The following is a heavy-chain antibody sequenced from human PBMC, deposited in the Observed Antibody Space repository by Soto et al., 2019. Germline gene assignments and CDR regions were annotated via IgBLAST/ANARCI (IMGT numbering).Heavy chain of an antibody. V-gene: IGHV3-9*01. CDR1: GFSFDDYA. J-gene: IGHJ4*02. CDR2: ISWNSGSI. CDR3: ATAYSGYYSLVEYFDY. Sequence: EVQLVESGGGLVQPGRSLRLSCAASGFSFDDYAMHWVRQAPGKGLEWVSGISWNSGSIGYADSVKGRFTISRDNATNSLYLQMNSLRAEDTALYYCATAYSGYYSLVEYFDYWGQGTLVTVSS. D-gene: IGHD5-12*01.